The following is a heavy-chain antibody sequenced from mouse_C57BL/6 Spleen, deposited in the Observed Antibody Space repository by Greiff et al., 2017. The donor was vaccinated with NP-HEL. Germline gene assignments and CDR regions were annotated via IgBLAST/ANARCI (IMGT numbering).Heavy chain of an antibody. J-gene: IGHJ1*03. D-gene: IGHD1-1*01. Sequence: QVQLQQSGPGLVQPSQCLSITCTVSGFSLTSYGVHWVRQSPGKGLEWLGVIWSGGSTDYNAAFISRLSISKDNSKSQVFFKMNSLQADDTAIYYCARNFYYGSSYWYFDVWGTGTTVTVSS. CDR3: ARNFYYGSSYWYFDV. CDR2: IWSGGST. V-gene: IGHV2-2*01. CDR1: GFSLTSYG.